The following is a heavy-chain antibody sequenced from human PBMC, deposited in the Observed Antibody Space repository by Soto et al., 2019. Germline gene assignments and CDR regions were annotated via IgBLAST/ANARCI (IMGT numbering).Heavy chain of an antibody. J-gene: IGHJ6*02. CDR1: GFTFGDYA. D-gene: IGHD6-13*01. V-gene: IGHV3-49*04. CDR2: IRSKAYGGTT. CDR3: TRDPLELSIAAAGTFYYYYGMDV. Sequence: PGGSLRLSCTASGFTFGDYAMSWVRQAPGKGLEWVGFIRSKAYGGTTEYAASVKGRFTISRDDSKSIAYLQMNSLKTEDTAVYYCTRDPLELSIAAAGTFYYYYGMDVWGQGTTVTVSS.